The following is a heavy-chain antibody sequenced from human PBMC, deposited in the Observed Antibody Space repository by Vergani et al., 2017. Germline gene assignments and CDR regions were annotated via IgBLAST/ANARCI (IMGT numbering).Heavy chain of an antibody. J-gene: IGHJ4*02. V-gene: IGHV3-33*01. CDR2: IWYDGSNK. CDR1: GFTFSSYG. Sequence: QVQLVESGGGVVQPGRSLRLSCAASGFTFSSYGMHWVRQAPGKGLEWVAVIWYDGSNKYYADSVKGRFTISRDNSKNTLYLQMNSLRAEDTAVYYCARVIEMYSSGWYYLDYGDQGTLVTVSS. D-gene: IGHD6-19*01. CDR3: ARVIEMYSSGWYYLDY.